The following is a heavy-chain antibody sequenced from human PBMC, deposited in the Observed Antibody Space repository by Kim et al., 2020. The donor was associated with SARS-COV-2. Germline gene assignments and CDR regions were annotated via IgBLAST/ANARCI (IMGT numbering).Heavy chain of an antibody. CDR1: GFIFSTYY. CDR2: ISGGGDTT. D-gene: IGHD3-10*01. Sequence: GGSLRLSCAASGFIFSTYYISWVRQAPGRGLEWLSSISGGGDTTYYADFVKGRFTISRDNSKNTLYLQMNSLRVDDTAVYYCAKRFYGSGNYYFDYWGQGTLGTLSS. V-gene: IGHV3-23*01. CDR3: AKRFYGSGNYYFDY. J-gene: IGHJ4*02.